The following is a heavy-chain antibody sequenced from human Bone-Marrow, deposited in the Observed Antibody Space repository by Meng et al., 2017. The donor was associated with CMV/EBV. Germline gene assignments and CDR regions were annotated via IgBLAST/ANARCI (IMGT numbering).Heavy chain of an antibody. Sequence: SETLSLTCTVSGGSISSYYWSWIRQPPGKGLEWIGYIYYSGSTNYNPSLKSRVTISVDTSKNQFSLKLSSVTAADTAVYYCARARGSSWYFDLWGRGTLVTVS. J-gene: IGHJ2*01. CDR3: ARARGSSWYFDL. D-gene: IGHD2-15*01. V-gene: IGHV4-59*01. CDR1: GGSISSYY. CDR2: IYYSGST.